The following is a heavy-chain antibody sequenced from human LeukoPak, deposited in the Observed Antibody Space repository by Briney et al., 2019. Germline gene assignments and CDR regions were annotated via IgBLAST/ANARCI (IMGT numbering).Heavy chain of an antibody. J-gene: IGHJ4*02. CDR2: VSGRDVST. D-gene: IGHD3-9*01. CDR3: AKWGDYDILTGYYDSDY. CDR1: GFTFRNYA. V-gene: IGHV3-23*01. Sequence: PGASLRLSCAASGFTFRNYAMSWVRQAPGKGLEWVSAVSGRDVSTYYADSVKGRFTISRDNSKNTLYLQMNSLRAEDTAVYYCAKWGDYDILTGYYDSDYWGQGTLVTVSS.